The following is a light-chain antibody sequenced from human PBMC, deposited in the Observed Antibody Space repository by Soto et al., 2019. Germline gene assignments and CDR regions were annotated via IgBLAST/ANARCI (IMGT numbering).Light chain of an antibody. V-gene: IGLV2-8*01. CDR3: CSYAGRNTLI. CDR1: SSDVGGNDL. CDR2: AVN. Sequence: QSALTQPPSASGSPGQSGTISRTGSSSDVGGNDLVSWYQQRPGKAPQLIISAVNKRPSGVPDRFSGSKSANTASLTVSGLQPEDEADYYCCSYAGRNTLIFGGGTKLTVL. J-gene: IGLJ2*01.